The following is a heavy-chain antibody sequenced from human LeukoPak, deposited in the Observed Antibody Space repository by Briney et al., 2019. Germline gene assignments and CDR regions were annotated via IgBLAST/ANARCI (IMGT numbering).Heavy chain of an antibody. V-gene: IGHV4-4*07. CDR3: ATGDGYNSFDY. D-gene: IGHD5-24*01. CDR2: IYTSGST. CDR1: GGSFSSYY. Sequence: PSENLSLTCTVSGGSFSSYYWSWIRQPAGKGLEWIGRIYTSGSTNYNSSLKSRVTMSVDTSKNQVSLKLSSVTAADTAVYYCATGDGYNSFDYWGQGTLVTVSS. J-gene: IGHJ4*02.